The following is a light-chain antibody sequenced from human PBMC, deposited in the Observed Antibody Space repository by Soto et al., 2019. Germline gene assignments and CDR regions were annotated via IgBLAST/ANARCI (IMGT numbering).Light chain of an antibody. CDR3: CSYAGRYTYV. Sequence: QSVLTQPRSVSGSPGQSVTISCTGTSSVVGGYNYVSWYQQHPGKAPKLMIYDVSKRPSGVPDRFSGSKSGNTASLTISGLQAEDEADYYCCSYAGRYTYVFGTGTKATVL. V-gene: IGLV2-11*01. CDR2: DVS. CDR1: SSVVGGYNY. J-gene: IGLJ1*01.